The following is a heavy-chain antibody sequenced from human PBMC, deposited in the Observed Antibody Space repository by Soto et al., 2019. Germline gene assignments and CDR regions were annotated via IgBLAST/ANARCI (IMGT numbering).Heavy chain of an antibody. Sequence: EVQLVESGGGLVQPGGSLRLSCAASGFTVSSSYLYWVRQAPGKGLEWVSSIYKSGDTYYADSVKGRFTISRDNYKSPLFLQMNSLRAEDTAVYYCARVTVGTNPKWLGPWGQGTLVTVSS. V-gene: IGHV3-66*01. CDR3: ARVTVGTNPKWLGP. CDR2: IYKSGDT. CDR1: GFTVSSSY. D-gene: IGHD1-26*01. J-gene: IGHJ5*02.